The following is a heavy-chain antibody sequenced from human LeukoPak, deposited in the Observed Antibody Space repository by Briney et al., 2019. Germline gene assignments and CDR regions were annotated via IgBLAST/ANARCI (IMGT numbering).Heavy chain of an antibody. CDR3: AKDIVDVSGSYYNPRPNYGMDV. CDR2: ISWNSGSI. CDR1: GFTFDDYA. D-gene: IGHD3-10*01. Sequence: QPGRSLILSCAASGFTFDDYAMHWVRQAPGKGLEWVSGISWNSGSIGYADSVKGRFTISRDNAKNSLYLQMNSLRAEDTALYYCAKDIVDVSGSYYNPRPNYGMDVWGQGTTVTVSS. V-gene: IGHV3-9*01. J-gene: IGHJ6*02.